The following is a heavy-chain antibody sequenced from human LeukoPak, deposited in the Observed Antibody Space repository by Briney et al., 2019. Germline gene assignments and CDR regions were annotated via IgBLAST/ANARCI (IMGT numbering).Heavy chain of an antibody. D-gene: IGHD2-2*01. V-gene: IGHV3-21*01. CDR1: GFTFSSYS. CDR3: ARGDIVVVPAAYDY. J-gene: IGHJ4*02. Sequence: PGGSLRLSCAASGFTFSSYSMNWVRQAPGKGLEWVSSISSSSSYIYYADSVKGRFTISRDNAKNSLYLQMNGLRAEDTAVYYCARGDIVVVPAAYDYWGQGTLVTVSS. CDR2: ISSSSSYI.